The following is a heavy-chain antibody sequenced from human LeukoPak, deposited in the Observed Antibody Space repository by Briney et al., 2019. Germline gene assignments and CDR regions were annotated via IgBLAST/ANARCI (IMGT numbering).Heavy chain of an antibody. CDR1: GYTFTGYY. Sequence: ASVKVSCKASGYTFTGYYMHWVRQAPGQGLEWMGWINPNSGGTNYAQKFQGRVTMTRDTSISTAYMELSRLRSDDTAVYYCARVGDYVWGSYRYYLDYWGQGTLVTVSS. V-gene: IGHV1-2*02. CDR3: ARVGDYVWGSYRYYLDY. D-gene: IGHD3-16*02. J-gene: IGHJ4*02. CDR2: INPNSGGT.